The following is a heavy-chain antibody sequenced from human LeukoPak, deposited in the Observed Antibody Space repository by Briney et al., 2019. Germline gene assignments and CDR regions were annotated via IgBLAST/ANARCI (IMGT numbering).Heavy chain of an antibody. CDR2: IIPIFGTA. Sequence: SVTVSCTSSGGTFSSYAISGVRQAPGQGLEWMGGIIPIFGTANYAQKFQGRVTITADESTSTAYMELSRLRSEATAVYSCARDETNYDILTGYYNPNWFDPWGQGTLVTVSS. CDR1: GGTFSSYA. J-gene: IGHJ5*02. D-gene: IGHD3-9*01. V-gene: IGHV1-69*13. CDR3: ARDETNYDILTGYYNPNWFDP.